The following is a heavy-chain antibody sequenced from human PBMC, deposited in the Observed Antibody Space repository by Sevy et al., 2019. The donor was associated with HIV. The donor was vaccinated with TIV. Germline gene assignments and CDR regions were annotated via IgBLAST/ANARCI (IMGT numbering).Heavy chain of an antibody. D-gene: IGHD1-7*01. CDR3: ARRNYWNYADY. J-gene: IGHJ4*02. CDR2: IYYSGST. V-gene: IGHV4-39*01. CDR1: GGSISSSSYY. Sequence: SETLSLTCTVSGGSISSSSYYWGWIRQPPGKGLEWIGSIYYSGSTYYNPYLKSRVTISVDTSKNQFSLKLSSVTAADTAVYYCARRNYWNYADYWGQGTLVTVS.